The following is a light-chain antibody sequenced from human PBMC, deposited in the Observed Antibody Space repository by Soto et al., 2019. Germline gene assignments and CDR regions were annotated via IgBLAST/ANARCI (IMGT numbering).Light chain of an antibody. Sequence: EIVMTQSPATLSVSPGERTTLSCRASQSVSSDLAWYQQKPGQAPRLLIYGASTKATGNPARFSGSGSGTEFTLTISSLQSEDFAVYYCQQYNNWPQTFGQRTKVEIK. CDR3: QQYNNWPQT. J-gene: IGKJ1*01. CDR1: QSVSSD. CDR2: GAS. V-gene: IGKV3-15*01.